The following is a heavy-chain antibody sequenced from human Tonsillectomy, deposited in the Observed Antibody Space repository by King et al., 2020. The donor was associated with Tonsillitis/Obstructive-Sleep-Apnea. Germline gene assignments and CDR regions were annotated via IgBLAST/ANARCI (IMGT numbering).Heavy chain of an antibody. CDR1: GFSFSSFD. D-gene: IGHD4-23*01. CDR2: ISGSGGTT. CDR3: AKDYGGNSPWD. V-gene: IGHV3-23*04. J-gene: IGHJ4*02. Sequence: VQLVESGGGLVQPGGSLRLSCAASGFSFSSFDMTWVRQAPGKGLEWVSAISGSGGTTYYADSLKGRFTISRDNSKSTLYLQMNSLRVEDTAGYYCAKDYGGNSPWDWGQGTLVTVSS.